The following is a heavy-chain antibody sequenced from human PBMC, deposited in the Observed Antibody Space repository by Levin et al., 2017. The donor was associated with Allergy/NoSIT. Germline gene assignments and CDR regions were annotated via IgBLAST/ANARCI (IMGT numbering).Heavy chain of an antibody. CDR1: GYNFASYW. CDR2: MNPGDSDT. V-gene: IGHV5-51*01. J-gene: IGHJ4*02. Sequence: NAGGSLRLSCKGSGYNFASYWIGWVRQMPGKGLEWMGIMNPGDSDTTYSPSFQGQVTISADKSISTAYLQWSSLKASDTAMYFCARYRPVYGGNPDYWGQGTLVTVSS. D-gene: IGHD4-23*01. CDR3: ARYRPVYGGNPDY.